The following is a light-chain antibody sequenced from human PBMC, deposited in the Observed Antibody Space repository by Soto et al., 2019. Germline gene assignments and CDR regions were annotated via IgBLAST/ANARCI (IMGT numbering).Light chain of an antibody. Sequence: QLVLTQPPSVSGAPGQRVTISCIGSSSNIGAGYDVHWYQQDPGTAPKLLIYGNSNRPSGVPDRFSGSKSGTSASLAITGLQAEDEADYYCQSYDSSLSGYYVFGTGTKLTVL. V-gene: IGLV1-40*01. CDR3: QSYDSSLSGYYV. CDR1: SSNIGAGYD. J-gene: IGLJ1*01. CDR2: GNS.